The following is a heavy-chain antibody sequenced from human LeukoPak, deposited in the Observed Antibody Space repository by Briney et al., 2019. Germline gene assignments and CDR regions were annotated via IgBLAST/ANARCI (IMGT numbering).Heavy chain of an antibody. D-gene: IGHD2-2*01. CDR2: IYYSGST. V-gene: IGHV4-39*07. CDR3: ARDLNTSYYYYGMDV. CDR1: GGSISSSSYY. Sequence: SETLSLTCTVSGGSISSSSYYWGWIRQPPGKGLEWIGSIYYSGSTYYNPSLKSRVTISVDTSKNQFSLKLSSVTAADTAVYYCARDLNTSYYYYGMDVWGQGTTVTVSS. J-gene: IGHJ6*02.